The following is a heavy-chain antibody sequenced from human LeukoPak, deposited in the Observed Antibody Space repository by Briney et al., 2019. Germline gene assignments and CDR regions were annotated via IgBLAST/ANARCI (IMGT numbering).Heavy chain of an antibody. CDR3: ARDPHDSSGYLGNAFDI. Sequence: SETLSLTCTVSGGSISSGSYYWSWIRQPAGKGLEWIGRIYTSGSTYYNPSLKSRVTISVDTSKNQFSLKLSSVTAADTAVYYCARDPHDSSGYLGNAFDIWGQGTMVTVSS. V-gene: IGHV4-61*02. J-gene: IGHJ3*02. D-gene: IGHD3-22*01. CDR1: GGSISSGSYY. CDR2: IYTSGST.